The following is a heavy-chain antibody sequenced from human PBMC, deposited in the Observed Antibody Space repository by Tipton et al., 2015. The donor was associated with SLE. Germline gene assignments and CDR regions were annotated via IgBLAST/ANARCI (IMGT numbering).Heavy chain of an antibody. CDR1: GFIFSNYA. CDR3: AKVVVVASWWFDP. Sequence: SLRLSCAASGFIFSNYAMHWVRQAPGKGLEWVSFISYDGSDKYYADSVKGRFTISRDNSKNTMYLQMNSLRAEDTAVYYCAKVVVVASWWFDPWGQGTQVTVSS. J-gene: IGHJ5*02. V-gene: IGHV3-30*04. CDR2: ISYDGSDK. D-gene: IGHD2-15*01.